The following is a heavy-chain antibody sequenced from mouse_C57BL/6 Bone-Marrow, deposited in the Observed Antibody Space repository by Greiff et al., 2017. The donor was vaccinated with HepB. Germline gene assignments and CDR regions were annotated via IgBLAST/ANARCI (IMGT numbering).Heavy chain of an antibody. CDR1: GYTFTSYT. CDR2: INPSSGYT. V-gene: IGHV1-4*01. CDR3: ARSRGVTTPYYYAMDY. J-gene: IGHJ4*01. D-gene: IGHD2-3*01. Sequence: QVQLQQSGAELARPGASVKMSCKASGYTFTSYTMHWVKQRPGQGLEWIGYINPSSGYTKYNQKFKDKATLTADKSSSTAYMQLSSLTSEDSAVYYCARSRGVTTPYYYAMDYWGQGTSVTVSS.